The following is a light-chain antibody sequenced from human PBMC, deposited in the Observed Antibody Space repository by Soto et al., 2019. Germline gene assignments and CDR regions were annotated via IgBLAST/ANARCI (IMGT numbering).Light chain of an antibody. J-gene: IGLJ2*01. CDR1: SSDVGSYNL. V-gene: IGLV2-23*02. CDR2: EVN. Sequence: QSVLTQPASVSGSPEQSITISCTGTSSDVGSYNLVSWYQQHPGKAPKLIISEVNKRPSGVSSRFSGSKSGYTASLTISGLQAEDEADYYCCSYAGSSTFVVFGGGTKLTVL. CDR3: CSYAGSSTFVV.